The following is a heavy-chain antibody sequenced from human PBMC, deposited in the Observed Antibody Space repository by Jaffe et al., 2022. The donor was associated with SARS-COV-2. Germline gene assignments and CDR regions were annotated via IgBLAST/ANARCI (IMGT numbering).Heavy chain of an antibody. CDR2: IYWDDDK. CDR3: AHRGGDSAFDI. D-gene: IGHD5-18*01. J-gene: IGHJ3*02. V-gene: IGHV2-5*02. CDR1: GFSLSTSGVG. Sequence: QITLKESGPTLVKPTQTLTLTCTFSGFSLSTSGVGVGWIRQPPGKAREWLALIYWDDDKRYSPSLKSRLTITKYTSKNQVVLTMTNMDPVDTGTYYCAHRGGDSAFDIWGQGTMVTVSS.